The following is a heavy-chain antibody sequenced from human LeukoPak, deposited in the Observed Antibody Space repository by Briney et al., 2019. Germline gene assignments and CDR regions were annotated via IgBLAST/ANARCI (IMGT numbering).Heavy chain of an antibody. V-gene: IGHV3-23*01. D-gene: IGHD6-13*01. Sequence: GGSLRLSCAASGFTFSSYAMSWVRQAPGKGLEWVSAISGSGGSTYYADSVKGRFTISRDNSKNTLYLQMNSLRAEDTAVYYCAKRGYSSSWYSSSLVDYWGQGTLVTVSS. CDR2: ISGSGGST. CDR1: GFTFSSYA. CDR3: AKRGYSSSWYSSSLVDY. J-gene: IGHJ4*02.